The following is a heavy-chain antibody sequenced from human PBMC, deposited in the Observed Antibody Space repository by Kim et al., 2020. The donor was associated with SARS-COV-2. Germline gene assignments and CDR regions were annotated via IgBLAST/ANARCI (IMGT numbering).Heavy chain of an antibody. CDR3: ARDRWSDS. Sequence: SSSVIYYAGSVTGRFTISRENDKNSLYLQVNNLRDEDTAVYHCARDRWSDSWGQGTLVTVSS. V-gene: IGHV3-48*02. J-gene: IGHJ5*01. CDR2: SSSVI. D-gene: IGHD1-1*01.